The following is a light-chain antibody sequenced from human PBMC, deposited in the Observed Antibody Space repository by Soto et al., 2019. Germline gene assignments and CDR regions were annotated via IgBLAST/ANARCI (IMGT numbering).Light chain of an antibody. Sequence: DIQMTESPSTLAASVGDRVTISCRASQSISKWLAWYQQKPGKAPNLLIYDASSLESGVPSRFSGSGSGTEFTLTITSLQPDDFATYYCQQYNSYSPEAFGQGTKVDIK. V-gene: IGKV1-5*01. CDR1: QSISKW. CDR2: DAS. CDR3: QQYNSYSPEA. J-gene: IGKJ1*01.